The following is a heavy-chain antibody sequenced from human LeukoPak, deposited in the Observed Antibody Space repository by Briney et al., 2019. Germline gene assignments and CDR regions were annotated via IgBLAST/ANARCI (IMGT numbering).Heavy chain of an antibody. V-gene: IGHV4-34*01. CDR2: INHSGST. J-gene: IGHJ4*02. Sequence: SETLSLTCAVYGGSFSGYYWSWIRQPPGNWLEWIGEINHSGSTNYNPSLKSRVTISEDTSKNQFSLKLSSVTAADTAVYYCARGRRKRSGRLQLSPLFDYWGQGTLVTVSS. CDR3: ARGRRKRSGRLQLSPLFDY. CDR1: GGSFSGYY. D-gene: IGHD5-18*01.